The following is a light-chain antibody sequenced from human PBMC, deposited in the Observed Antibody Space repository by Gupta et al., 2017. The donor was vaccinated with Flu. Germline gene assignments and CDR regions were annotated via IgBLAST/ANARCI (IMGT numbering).Light chain of an antibody. V-gene: IGLV2-8*01. CDR2: DVT. CDR1: SSDVGGYNY. Sequence: QSALTQPPSASGSPGQSVTISCPGTSSDVGGYNYVSWYQHHPGTAPKLMIYDVTERPSGVPDRFSGSKSGDTASLTVSGLQPEDEADYYCSSYAGGISLLGGGTKLTVL. J-gene: IGLJ2*01. CDR3: SSYAGGISL.